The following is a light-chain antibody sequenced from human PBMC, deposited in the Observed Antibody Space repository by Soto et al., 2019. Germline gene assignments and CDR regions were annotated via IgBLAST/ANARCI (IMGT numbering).Light chain of an antibody. J-gene: IGKJ1*01. CDR3: QQYGSSPRT. Sequence: EIVLTQSPGTLSLSPGERATLSCRASQSVSSSYLAWYQQKPGQAPRLLIYRASSRATGIPDRFSGSGSGTDFTLTISRLEPDDFAVYYCQQYGSSPRTFGQGTNVEIK. CDR1: QSVSSSY. V-gene: IGKV3-20*01. CDR2: RAS.